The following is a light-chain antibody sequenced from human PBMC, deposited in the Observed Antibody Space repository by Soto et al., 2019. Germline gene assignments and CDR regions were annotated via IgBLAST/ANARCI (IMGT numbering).Light chain of an antibody. V-gene: IGKV1-39*01. CDR3: QQFNNYPLA. CDR2: AAS. Sequence: DIQMTQSPSSLSASVEDRVIITCRASQSISNHLNWYQQKPGKAPKLLIFAASSLQSGVPPRFSGSGSGTDFTLSISSLQPEDFATYYCQQFNNYPLAFGQGTRLEIK. CDR1: QSISNH. J-gene: IGKJ5*01.